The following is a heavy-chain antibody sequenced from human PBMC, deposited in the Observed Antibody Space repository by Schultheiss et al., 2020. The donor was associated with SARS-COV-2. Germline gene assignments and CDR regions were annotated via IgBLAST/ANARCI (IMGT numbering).Heavy chain of an antibody. D-gene: IGHD1-26*01. V-gene: IGHV4-39*07. CDR3: ARVIQGAGLYYIDQ. J-gene: IGHJ4*02. CDR1: GGSISSSSYY. CDR2: IYYSGGT. Sequence: GSLRLSCTVSGGSISSSSYYWGWIRQPPGKGLEWIGSIYYSGGTYYSPSLKSRVTISGDTSKNQFSLKLSSVTAADTAVYHCARVIQGAGLYYIDQWGQGTLVTVSS.